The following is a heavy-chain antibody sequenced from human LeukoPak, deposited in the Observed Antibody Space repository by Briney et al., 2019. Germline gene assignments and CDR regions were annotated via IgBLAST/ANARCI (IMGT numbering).Heavy chain of an antibody. D-gene: IGHD1-26*01. CDR3: TRGVGTVLRGFDY. Sequence: GGSLRLSCAASGFTFSSYSMNWVRQAPGKGLEWVSSISSSSSYIYYADSVRGRFTISRDNAKNSLYLQMNSLRAEDAAMYYCTRGVGTVLRGFDYWGQGTLVTVS. J-gene: IGHJ4*02. CDR1: GFTFSSYS. CDR2: ISSSSSYI. V-gene: IGHV3-21*01.